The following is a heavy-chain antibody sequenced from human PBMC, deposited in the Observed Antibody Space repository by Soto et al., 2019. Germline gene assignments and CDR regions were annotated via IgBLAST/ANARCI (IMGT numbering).Heavy chain of an antibody. CDR3: ATAVFGGEES. CDR2: ISGSGAST. V-gene: IGHV3-23*01. D-gene: IGHD3-16*01. Sequence: GGSLRPCCVAPGFTFSTYAMRWVRQAPGKGLEWVSGISGSGASTYHADSVKGRFTISRDNSKNTLYLQMNSLRAEDTAVYYCATAVFGGEESWGLGTLVTVSS. CDR1: GFTFSTYA. J-gene: IGHJ5*02.